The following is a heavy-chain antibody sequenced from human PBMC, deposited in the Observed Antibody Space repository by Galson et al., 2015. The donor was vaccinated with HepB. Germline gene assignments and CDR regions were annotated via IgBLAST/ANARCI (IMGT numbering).Heavy chain of an antibody. Sequence: SVKVSCKASGGTFSSYAISWVRQAPGQGLEWMGEIIPIFGTANYAQKFQGRVTITADESTSTAYMELSSLRSEDTAVYYCARDLVPDQQQLVHWFDPWGQGTLVTVSS. CDR1: GGTFSSYA. V-gene: IGHV1-69*13. CDR2: IIPIFGTA. J-gene: IGHJ5*02. CDR3: ARDLVPDQQQLVHWFDP. D-gene: IGHD6-13*01.